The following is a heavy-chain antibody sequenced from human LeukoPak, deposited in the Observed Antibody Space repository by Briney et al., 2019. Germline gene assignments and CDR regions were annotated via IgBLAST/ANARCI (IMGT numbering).Heavy chain of an antibody. V-gene: IGHV4-61*02. Sequence: SQTLSLTCTVSGGSISSGSYYWSWIRQPVGKGLEWIGRIYTSGSTNYNPSLKSRVTISVDTSKNQFSLKLSSVTAADTAVYYCARFTQDYYGSGSYWFDPWGQGTLVTVSS. J-gene: IGHJ5*02. CDR2: IYTSGST. CDR1: GGSISSGSYY. CDR3: ARFTQDYYGSGSYWFDP. D-gene: IGHD3-10*01.